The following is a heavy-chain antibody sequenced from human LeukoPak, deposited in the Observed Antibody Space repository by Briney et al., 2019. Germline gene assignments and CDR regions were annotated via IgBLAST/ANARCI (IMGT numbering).Heavy chain of an antibody. D-gene: IGHD6-19*01. CDR1: GDSISSSNYY. CDR3: ARLSGYSSGYNYYYYMDV. V-gene: IGHV4-39*01. Sequence: SETLSLTCTVSGDSISSSNYYWGWIRQPPGEGLEWIGSIYYSGSTYYNPSLKTRVTISVDTSKNQFSLKLSSVTAADTAVYYCARLSGYSSGYNYYYYMDVWGKGTTVTVSS. J-gene: IGHJ6*03. CDR2: IYYSGST.